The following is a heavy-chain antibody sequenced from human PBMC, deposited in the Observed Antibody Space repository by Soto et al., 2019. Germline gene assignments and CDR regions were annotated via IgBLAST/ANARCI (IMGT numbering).Heavy chain of an antibody. CDR3: ARVENAYDILTGYHFDY. V-gene: IGHV1-18*01. J-gene: IGHJ4*02. Sequence: ASVKVSCKASGYTFTSYGISWVRQAPGQGLEWMGWISAYNGNTNYAQKLQGRVTMTTDTSTSTAYMELRSLRSDDTAVYYCARVENAYDILTGYHFDYWGQGTLVTVSS. CDR2: ISAYNGNT. D-gene: IGHD3-9*01. CDR1: GYTFTSYG.